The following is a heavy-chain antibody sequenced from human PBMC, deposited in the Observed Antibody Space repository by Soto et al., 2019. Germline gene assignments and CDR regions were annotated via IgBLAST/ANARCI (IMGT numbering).Heavy chain of an antibody. J-gene: IGHJ4*02. CDR3: ARDLYPNIDYFED. CDR2: INPNSGGT. Sequence: SVKVSFKASGYTFTGYYMHWVRQAPGQGLEWMGWINPNSGGTNYAQKFQGRVTMTRDTSISTAYMELSRLRSDDTAVYYCARDLYPNIDYFEDRGEATLVTVSS. CDR1: GYTFTGYY. V-gene: IGHV1-2*02. D-gene: IGHD7-27*01.